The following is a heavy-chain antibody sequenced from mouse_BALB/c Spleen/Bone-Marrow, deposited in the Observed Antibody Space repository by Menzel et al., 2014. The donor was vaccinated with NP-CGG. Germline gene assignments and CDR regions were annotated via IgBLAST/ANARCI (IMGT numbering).Heavy chain of an antibody. J-gene: IGHJ2*01. Sequence: DVQLVESGGGLVKPGGSLKLSCAASGFTFSSYTMSWVRQTPEKRLEWVATISSGGSYAYYPDSVKGRFTISRDNAKNTLYLQMSSPKSEDTAMYYCTREDTNWDFDYWGQGTTLTVSS. CDR1: GFTFSSYT. CDR3: TREDTNWDFDY. CDR2: ISSGGSYA. D-gene: IGHD4-1*01. V-gene: IGHV5-6-4*01.